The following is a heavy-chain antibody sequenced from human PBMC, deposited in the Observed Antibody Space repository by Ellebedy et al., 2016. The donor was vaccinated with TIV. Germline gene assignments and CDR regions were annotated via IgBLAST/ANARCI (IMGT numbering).Heavy chain of an antibody. D-gene: IGHD1-26*01. CDR3: ARAVDSGRDMDV. J-gene: IGHJ6*02. CDR2: IWYDGSNK. V-gene: IGHV3-33*01. CDR1: GFSFRDYG. Sequence: GGSLRLXXAASGFSFRDYGMHWVRQAPGKGLEWVAIIWYDGSNKDYVDHVKGRFTISRDNSKSTLYLQMNSLRAEDTAVYYCARAVDSGRDMDVWGQGTTVIVSS.